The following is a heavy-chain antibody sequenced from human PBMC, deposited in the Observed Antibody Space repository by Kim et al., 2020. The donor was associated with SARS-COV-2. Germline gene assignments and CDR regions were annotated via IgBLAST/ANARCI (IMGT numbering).Heavy chain of an antibody. CDR2: FNDNGGII. D-gene: IGHD3-3*02. Sequence: GGSLRLSCVASGFTLSSYAMFWVRQAPGKGLVWVSRFNDNGGIITYADSVKGRFTISRDNSKNTLYLQMNSLRADDTAVYYCVKGIHMSFQLWRQGRLV. CDR1: GFTLSSYA. J-gene: IGHJ4*01. CDR3: VKGIHMSFQL. V-gene: IGHV3-74*03.